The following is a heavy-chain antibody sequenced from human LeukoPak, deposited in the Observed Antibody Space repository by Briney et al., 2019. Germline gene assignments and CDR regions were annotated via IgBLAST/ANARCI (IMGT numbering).Heavy chain of an antibody. V-gene: IGHV3-23*01. D-gene: IGHD1/OR15-1a*01. CDR1: GFTFNIYP. CDR3: AGKSPTTTRQHAFDI. CDR2: ISGGGKTT. J-gene: IGHJ3*02. Sequence: GASLRLSCVASGFTFNIYPMSWVRQAPGKGLEWVSAISGGGKTTLYADSVEGRFTISRDNSRNTLFLQMSSLRAEDTAVYFCAGKSPTTTRQHAFDIWGRGTMVTVSS.